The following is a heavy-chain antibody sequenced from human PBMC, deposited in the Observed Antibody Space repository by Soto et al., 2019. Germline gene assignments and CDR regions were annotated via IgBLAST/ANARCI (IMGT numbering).Heavy chain of an antibody. CDR1: GFTFSSYA. CDR3: ARDRSYGSYYYYGMDV. J-gene: IGHJ6*02. V-gene: IGHV3-30-3*01. Sequence: QVQLVESGGGVVQPGRSLRLSCAASGFTFSSYAMHWVRQAPGKGLEWVAVISYDGSNKYYAESVKGRFTISRDNSKNTLYLQMNSLRAEDTAVYYCARDRSYGSYYYYGMDVWGQGTTVTVSS. CDR2: ISYDGSNK. D-gene: IGHD5-18*01.